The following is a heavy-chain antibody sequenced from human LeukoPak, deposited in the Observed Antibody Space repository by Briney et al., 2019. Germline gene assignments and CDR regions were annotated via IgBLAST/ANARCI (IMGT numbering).Heavy chain of an antibody. D-gene: IGHD3/OR15-3a*01. V-gene: IGHV3-74*01. CDR2: IKSDGSET. J-gene: IGHJ4*02. CDR1: GFTFSRHW. CDR3: ARVISYFDL. Sequence: PGWSLRLSCAASGFTFSRHWMHWVRQGPGKGLEWVSRIKSDGSETQYADSVKGRFTISRDNAHNTLYLQMTSLRPEDTAVYYCARVISYFDLWGQGALVTASS.